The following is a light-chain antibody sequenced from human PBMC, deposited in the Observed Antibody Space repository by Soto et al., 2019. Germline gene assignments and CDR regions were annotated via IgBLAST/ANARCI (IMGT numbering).Light chain of an antibody. CDR3: EQYGSSPLN. CDR1: QSVSSNY. CDR2: GAS. Sequence: EMVLTQSPGTLSLSPVERATLSCRASQSVSSNYLAWYQQKAGQAPSLLIYGASSRATGIPDRFSGSGSGTDFTLTISRLEPEDFAVSYCEQYGSSPLNFGGGTQVESK. J-gene: IGKJ4*01. V-gene: IGKV3-20*01.